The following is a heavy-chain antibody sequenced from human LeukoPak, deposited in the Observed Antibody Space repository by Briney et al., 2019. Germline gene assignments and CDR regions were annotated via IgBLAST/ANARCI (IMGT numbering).Heavy chain of an antibody. CDR2: ITCGGDYI. J-gene: IGHJ4*02. D-gene: IGHD3-9*01. CDR1: GFTFNTFN. V-gene: IGHV3-21*01. CDR3: ARGHYDVLAASYKWTPDY. Sequence: GGSLRLSCAASGFTFNTFNMNWVRRAPGKGLEGVSSITCGGDYIYYADSVKGRFTTSRDNAKNSLSLQLNSLRVEDTAVYYCARGHYDVLAASYKWTPDYWGQGTLVTVSS.